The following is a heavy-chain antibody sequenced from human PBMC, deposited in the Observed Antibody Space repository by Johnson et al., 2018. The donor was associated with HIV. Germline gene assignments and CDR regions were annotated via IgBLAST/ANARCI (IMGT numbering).Heavy chain of an antibody. V-gene: IGHV3-7*01. Sequence: VQLVESGGGVVQPGRSLRLSCAASGFTFSSYAMHWVRQAPGKGLEWVANIKQDGNEKYSVDSVKGRFTISRDNAKNSLYLQMDSLRAEDTAVYYCARDLDWVDAFDIWGQGTTVTVSS. D-gene: IGHD1-1*01. CDR1: GFTFSSYA. CDR2: IKQDGNEK. J-gene: IGHJ3*02. CDR3: ARDLDWVDAFDI.